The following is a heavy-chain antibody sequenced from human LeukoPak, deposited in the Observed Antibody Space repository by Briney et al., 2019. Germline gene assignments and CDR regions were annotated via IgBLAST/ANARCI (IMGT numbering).Heavy chain of an antibody. V-gene: IGHV3-30*02. CDR3: AKADDYGASRGIH. CDR1: GFTFSSYS. J-gene: IGHJ4*02. CDR2: IRYDGSNK. D-gene: IGHD4-17*01. Sequence: PGGSLRLSCAASGFTFSSYSMNWVRQALGKGLEWVAFIRYDGSNKYYADSVKGRFTISRDNSKNTLYLQMNSLRAEDTAVYYCAKADDYGASRGIHWGQGTLVTVSS.